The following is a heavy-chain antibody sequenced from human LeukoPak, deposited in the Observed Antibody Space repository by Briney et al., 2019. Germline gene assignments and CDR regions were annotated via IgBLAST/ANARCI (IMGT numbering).Heavy chain of an antibody. CDR2: ISPTSWTI. Sequence: GGSLTLSCAASGFSFRTYSMNWVRQAPGRGLEWVSSISPTSWTIYQADSVKGRLTDSRDNANNSVFLQKDSLRGEDEAVYYCTRDAGQFVDHDVFDFWGQGTMVTVSS. CDR1: GFSFRTYS. J-gene: IGHJ3*01. D-gene: IGHD3-10*01. V-gene: IGHV3-21*01. CDR3: TRDAGQFVDHDVFDF.